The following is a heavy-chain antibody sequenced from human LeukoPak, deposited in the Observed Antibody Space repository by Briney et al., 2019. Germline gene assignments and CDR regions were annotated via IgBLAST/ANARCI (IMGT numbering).Heavy chain of an antibody. Sequence: PGGSLRLSCAASGFTFSSYAMSWVRQAPGKGLEWVSAISGSGGSTYYADSVKGRFTISRDNSKNTLYLQMNSLRAEDTAVYYCAKDLPELNYDFWSGDPPRSRTGYFDYWGQGTLVTVSS. CDR3: AKDLPELNYDFWSGDPPRSRTGYFDY. V-gene: IGHV3-23*01. D-gene: IGHD3-3*01. CDR2: ISGSGGST. CDR1: GFTFSSYA. J-gene: IGHJ4*02.